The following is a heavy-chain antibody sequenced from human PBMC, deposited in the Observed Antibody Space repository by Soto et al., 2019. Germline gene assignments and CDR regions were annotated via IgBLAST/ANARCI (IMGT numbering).Heavy chain of an antibody. Sequence: QVQLVESGGGVVQPGRSLRLSCAASGFTFSSYAMHWVRQAPGKGLEWVAVISYDGSNKYYADSVKGRFTISRDNSKNTLYLQMNSLRAEDTAVYYCAREKEEPGYSSSLYGMDVWGQGTTVTVSS. D-gene: IGHD6-13*01. CDR2: ISYDGSNK. J-gene: IGHJ6*02. V-gene: IGHV3-30-3*01. CDR3: AREKEEPGYSSSLYGMDV. CDR1: GFTFSSYA.